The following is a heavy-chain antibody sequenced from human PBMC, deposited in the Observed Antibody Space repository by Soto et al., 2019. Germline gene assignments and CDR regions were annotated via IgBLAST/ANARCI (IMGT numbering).Heavy chain of an antibody. J-gene: IGHJ4*02. V-gene: IGHV3-30*18. CDR3: AKGSYSGIYSDFDY. D-gene: IGHD1-26*01. CDR2: ISYDGSNK. CDR1: GFTFSSYG. Sequence: VQLVESGGDLVQPGGSLRLSCAASGFTFSSYGMYWVRQAPGKGLEWVAGISYDGSNKYYADSVKGRFTISRDNSKNTLYLQMNSLRAEDTAVYYCAKGSYSGIYSDFDYWGQGTLVTVSS.